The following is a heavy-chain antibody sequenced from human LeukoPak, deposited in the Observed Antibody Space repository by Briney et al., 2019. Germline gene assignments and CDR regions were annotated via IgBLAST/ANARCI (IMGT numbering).Heavy chain of an antibody. Sequence: GGTLRLSCAASGFIFSNYGMRWVRQAPGKGLEWVSAVPGSGGSTFYADSVKGRFTISRDNSKNTPYLQMNSLRTDDTAVYYCAKSDTSSWYYDYWGQGTLVTVSS. CDR1: GFIFSNYG. V-gene: IGHV3-23*01. D-gene: IGHD6-13*01. J-gene: IGHJ4*02. CDR2: VPGSGGST. CDR3: AKSDTSSWYYDY.